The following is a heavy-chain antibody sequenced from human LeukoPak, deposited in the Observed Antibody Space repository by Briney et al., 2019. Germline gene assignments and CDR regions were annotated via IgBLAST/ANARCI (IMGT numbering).Heavy chain of an antibody. V-gene: IGHV4-59*08. CDR2: IYYSGST. J-gene: IGHJ4*02. Sequence: PSETLSLTCTVSGGSISSYYWSWIRQPPGKGLEWIGYIYYSGSTNYNPSLRSRVTISVDTSKNQFSLKLSSVTAADTAVYYCARHYKPTAMVGFDYWGQGTLVTVSS. D-gene: IGHD5-18*01. CDR3: ARHYKPTAMVGFDY. CDR1: GGSISSYY.